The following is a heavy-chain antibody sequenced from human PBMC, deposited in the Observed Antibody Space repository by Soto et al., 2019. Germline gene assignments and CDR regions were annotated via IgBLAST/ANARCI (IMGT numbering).Heavy chain of an antibody. V-gene: IGHV3-15*01. CDR2: IKSKADGGTT. D-gene: IGHD3-22*01. Sequence: PGGSLRLSCAVSGFSRSNAWMIWVRQAPGKGLEWIGRIKSKADGGTTDYAAPVKGRFTISRDDSKNMLYLQMNSLKTEDSAVYYCATVDYDTSGYYSAYYFDSWCHGTLVNVSS. CDR1: GFSRSNAW. J-gene: IGHJ4*01. CDR3: ATVDYDTSGYYSAYYFDS.